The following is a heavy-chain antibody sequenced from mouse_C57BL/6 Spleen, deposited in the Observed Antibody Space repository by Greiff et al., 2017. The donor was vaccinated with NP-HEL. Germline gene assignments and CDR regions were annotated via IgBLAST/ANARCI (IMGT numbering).Heavy chain of an antibody. V-gene: IGHV2-5*01. CDR2: IWRGGST. CDR3: AKEGDYDGEWFAY. CDR1: GFSLTSYG. Sequence: VKLVESGPGLVQPSQSLSITCTVSGFSLTSYGVHWVRQSPGKGLEWLGVIWRGGSTDYNAAFMSRLSITKDNSKSQVFFKMNSLQADDTAIYYCAKEGDYDGEWFAYWGQGTLVTVSA. J-gene: IGHJ3*01. D-gene: IGHD2-4*01.